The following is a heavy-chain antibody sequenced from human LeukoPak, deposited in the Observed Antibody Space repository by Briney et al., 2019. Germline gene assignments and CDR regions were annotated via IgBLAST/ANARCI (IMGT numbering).Heavy chain of an antibody. V-gene: IGHV3-7*03. J-gene: IGHJ6*02. CDR2: IKEDGSER. D-gene: IGHD3/OR15-3a*01. CDR1: AFIFSGHW. Sequence: PGGSLRLSCEGSAFIFSGHWMNWVRQTPGKGLEWVASIKEDGSERQYVDSVKGRFSISRDNTKGSLFLQLNSLRAEDTAVYYCVSLDGVYYYHMDVWGQGTTVIVSS. CDR3: VSLDGVYYYHMDV.